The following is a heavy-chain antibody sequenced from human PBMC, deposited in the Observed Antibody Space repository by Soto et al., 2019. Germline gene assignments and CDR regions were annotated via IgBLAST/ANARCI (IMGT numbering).Heavy chain of an antibody. V-gene: IGHV3-66*01. D-gene: IGHD2-15*01. CDR1: GFTVSSHY. CDR3: WGEVVYCSGGGCSGEPMDV. CDR2: IQSGGST. J-gene: IGHJ6*04. Sequence: EVQLVESGGDLVQPGGSLRLSCAASGFTVSSHYMNWVRQAPGKGLEWVSLIQSGGSTFYADSVKGRFTISRDNSKNTLFLKRNGRRGEDTAMYYCWGEVVYCSGGGCSGEPMDVWGRGPTVTVSP.